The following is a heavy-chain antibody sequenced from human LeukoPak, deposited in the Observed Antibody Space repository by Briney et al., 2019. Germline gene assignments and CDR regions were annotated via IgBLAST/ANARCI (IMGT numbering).Heavy chain of an antibody. CDR3: ASSGRFGDYDNAFDI. CDR2: IIPIFGTA. V-gene: IGHV1-69*05. Sequence: GSSVKVSCKASGGTFISYAISWVRQAPGQGLEWRGRIIPIFGTAKYAQKFQGRVTITTDESTSTAYMELGSLRSEDPAVYYCASSGRFGDYDNAFDIWGQGTMVTVSS. J-gene: IGHJ3*02. D-gene: IGHD4-17*01. CDR1: GGTFISYA.